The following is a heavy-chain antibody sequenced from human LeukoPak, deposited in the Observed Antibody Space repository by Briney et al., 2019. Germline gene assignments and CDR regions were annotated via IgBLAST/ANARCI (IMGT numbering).Heavy chain of an antibody. CDR2: IYYSGST. D-gene: IGHD3-22*01. CDR3: ARQGSSGFDLESFDY. Sequence: SETLSLTCTVSGGSISRSSYYWGWIRQPPGKGLEWIGSIYYSGSTYYNPSLKSRVTISVDTSKNQFSLKVRFVTAADRAVYYCARQGSSGFDLESFDYWGQGILVTVSA. V-gene: IGHV4-39*01. J-gene: IGHJ4*02. CDR1: GGSISRSSYY.